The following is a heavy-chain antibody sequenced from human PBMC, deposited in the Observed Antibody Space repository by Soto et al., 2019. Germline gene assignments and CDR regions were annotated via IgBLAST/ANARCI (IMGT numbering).Heavy chain of an antibody. V-gene: IGHV1-18*04. CDR2: ISGYSGNT. D-gene: IGHD1-26*01. CDR1: GYSFSSYG. Sequence: ASVKVSCKTSGYSFSSYGISWVRQAPGQGLEWLGWISGYSGNTTYVQKLQGRVTMTTDTSTSTVYMELRSLRSDDTAVYYCARERGGRSYSNWFDPWGQGTLVTVSS. J-gene: IGHJ5*02. CDR3: ARERGGRSYSNWFDP.